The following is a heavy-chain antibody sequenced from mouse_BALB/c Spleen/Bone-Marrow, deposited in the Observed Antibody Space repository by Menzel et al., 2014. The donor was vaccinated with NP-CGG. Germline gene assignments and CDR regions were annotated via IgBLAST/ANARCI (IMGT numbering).Heavy chain of an antibody. CDR2: ISSGGSYT. CDR3: ARDSSGYFDY. CDR1: GFTFSSYA. Sequence: EVKLVESGGGLVKPGGSLKLSCAASGFTFSSYAMSWVRQSPEKRLEWVAEISSGGSYTYYPDTVTGRFTISRDNAKNTPYLEMSSLRSEDTAMYYCARDSSGYFDYWGQGTTLTVSS. J-gene: IGHJ2*01. V-gene: IGHV5-9-4*01. D-gene: IGHD3-1*01.